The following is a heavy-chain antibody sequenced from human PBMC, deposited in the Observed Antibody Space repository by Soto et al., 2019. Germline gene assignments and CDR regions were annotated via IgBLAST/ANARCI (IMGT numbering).Heavy chain of an antibody. CDR3: ARDLSPPYCSSTSCYTGGFDP. J-gene: IGHJ5*02. Sequence: GGSLRLSCAASGFTVSSNYMSWVRQAPGKGLEWVSVIYSGGSTYYADSVKGRFTISRDNSKNTLYLQMNSLRAEDTAVYYCARDLSPPYCSSTSCYTGGFDPWGQGTLVTVSS. CDR1: GFTVSSNY. V-gene: IGHV3-53*01. CDR2: IYSGGST. D-gene: IGHD2-2*02.